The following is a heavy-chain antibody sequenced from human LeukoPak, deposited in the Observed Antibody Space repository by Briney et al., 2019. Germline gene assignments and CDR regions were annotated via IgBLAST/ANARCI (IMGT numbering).Heavy chain of an antibody. V-gene: IGHV1-18*01. CDR3: AGATTAYYYYGMDV. Sequence: ASVKVSCKASGYTFTSYGISWVRQAPGQGLEWMGLISAHNGNTNYAQKLQGRVTMTTDTSTSTAYMELRSLRSDDTAVYYCAGATTAYYYYGMDVWGQGTTVTVSS. CDR2: ISAHNGNT. CDR1: GYTFTSYG. D-gene: IGHD1-26*01. J-gene: IGHJ6*02.